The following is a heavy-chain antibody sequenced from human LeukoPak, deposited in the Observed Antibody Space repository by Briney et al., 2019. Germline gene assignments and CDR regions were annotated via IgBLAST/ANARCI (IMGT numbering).Heavy chain of an antibody. J-gene: IGHJ6*03. Sequence: PSETLSLTCIVSGVSMTNYYWSWIRQAPGKGLEWIGNIDDSGNTNYSPSLKSRVTISLDTSKNRFSLRLTVVTADEMAYFFSARNSSPYALAYMDVWGKGTTVTVSS. CDR2: IDDSGNT. D-gene: IGHD3-16*01. CDR3: ARNSSPYALAYMDV. V-gene: IGHV4-59*08. CDR1: GVSMTNYY.